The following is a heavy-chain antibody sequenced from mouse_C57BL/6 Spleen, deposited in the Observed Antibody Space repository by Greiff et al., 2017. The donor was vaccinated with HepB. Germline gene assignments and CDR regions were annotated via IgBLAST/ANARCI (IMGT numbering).Heavy chain of an antibody. CDR1: GFNIKNTY. CDR3: AMALYYGSSYGYFDY. CDR2: IDPANGNT. V-gene: IGHV14-3*01. J-gene: IGHJ2*01. D-gene: IGHD1-1*01. Sequence: EVKLVESVAELVRPGASVKLSCTASGFNIKNTYMHWVKQRPEQGLEWIGRIDPANGNTKYAPKFQGKATITADTSSNTAYLQLSSLTSEDTAIYYCAMALYYGSSYGYFDYWGQGTTLTVSS.